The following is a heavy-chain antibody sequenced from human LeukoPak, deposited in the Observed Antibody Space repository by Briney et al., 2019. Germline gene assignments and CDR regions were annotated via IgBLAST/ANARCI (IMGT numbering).Heavy chain of an antibody. J-gene: IGHJ6*02. CDR1: GGSISSYY. V-gene: IGHV4-59*01. CDR2: IYYSGST. D-gene: IGHD6-6*01. Sequence: SETLSLTCTVSGGSISSYYWSWIRQPPGKGLEWIGYIYYSGSTNYNPSLKSRVTISVDTSKNQFSLKLSSVTAADTAVYYCARGAYSSSSYHYYGMDVWGQGTTVTVSS. CDR3: ARGAYSSSSYHYYGMDV.